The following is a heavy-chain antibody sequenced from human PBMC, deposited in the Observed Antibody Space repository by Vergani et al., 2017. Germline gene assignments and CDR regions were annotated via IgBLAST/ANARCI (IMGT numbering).Heavy chain of an antibody. CDR2: IRYDDSRNK. CDR3: AKDFVPGRAFDI. CDR1: GFTFNNSN. Sequence: QVQLVESGGGVVQPGESLRLSCAASTSGFTFNNSNMHWVRQAPGKGLEWVAFIRYDDSRNKYYAASVQGRFIISRDNSKNTVFLQMNSLRPEDTALYYCAKDFVPGRAFDIWGQGTIVTVSS. J-gene: IGHJ3*02. V-gene: IGHV3-30*02.